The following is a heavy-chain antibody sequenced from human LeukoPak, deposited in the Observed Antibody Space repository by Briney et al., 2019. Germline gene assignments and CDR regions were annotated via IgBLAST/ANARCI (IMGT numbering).Heavy chain of an antibody. CDR2: VNPNSGGT. J-gene: IGHJ6*02. V-gene: IGHV1-2*02. CDR1: GYTFTGYF. D-gene: IGHD2-15*01. CDR3: ASSYCSGGSCYQPEYYYYGMDV. Sequence: ASVKVSCKASGYTFTGYFMHWVRQAPGQGLEWMGWVNPNSGGTNYAQKFQGRVTITRDTSASTAYMELSSLRSEDTAVYYCASSYCSGGSCYQPEYYYYGMDVWGQGTTVTVSS.